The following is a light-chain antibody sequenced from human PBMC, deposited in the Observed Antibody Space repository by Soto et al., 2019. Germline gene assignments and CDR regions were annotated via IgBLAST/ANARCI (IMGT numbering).Light chain of an antibody. Sequence: EIVLTQSPDTLSLSPGERATLSCRASQFLSSNHSAWYQQKPGQAPRLLIYGVFSRATGIPDRFSGSGSGTDFTLTISRLEPEDFAVYYCQQYGSSRTFGQGTKVDIK. V-gene: IGKV3-20*01. CDR2: GVF. CDR1: QFLSSNH. J-gene: IGKJ1*01. CDR3: QQYGSSRT.